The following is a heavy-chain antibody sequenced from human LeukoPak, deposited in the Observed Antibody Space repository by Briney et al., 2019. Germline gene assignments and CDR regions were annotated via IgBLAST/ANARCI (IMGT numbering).Heavy chain of an antibody. CDR2: ISFDGSDK. CDR3: VKDLKGYEEV. J-gene: IGHJ4*02. V-gene: IGHV3-30*18. Sequence: GGSLRLSCAPSGFTFSTYGMHWVRQAPGKGLEWVALISFDGSDKSYGTSVKGRFTISRDNSKNTVSLRMNSLRVEDTGMYYCVKDLKGYEEVWGQGTLVTVSS. CDR1: GFTFSTYG. D-gene: IGHD5-12*01.